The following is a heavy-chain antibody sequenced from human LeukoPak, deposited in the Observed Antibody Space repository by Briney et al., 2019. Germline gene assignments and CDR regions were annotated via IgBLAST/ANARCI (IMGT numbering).Heavy chain of an antibody. J-gene: IGHJ4*02. CDR1: GVSFSNYV. D-gene: IGHD6-13*01. CDR2: ISSNSGTT. CDR3: AKRVHSASWYAAFDY. Sequence: GGSLRLSCAASGVSFSNYVMTWVRQAPGKGLEWVSGISSNSGTTYYADSVKGRFTISRDNSKNTLYLQMNSLRAEDTAVYYCAKRVHSASWYAAFDYWGQGTLVTVSS. V-gene: IGHV3-23*01.